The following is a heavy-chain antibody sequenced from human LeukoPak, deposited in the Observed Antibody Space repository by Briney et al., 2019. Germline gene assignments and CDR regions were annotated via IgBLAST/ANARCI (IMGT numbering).Heavy chain of an antibody. J-gene: IGHJ4*02. V-gene: IGHV3-48*03. CDR2: ISSSGSTI. Sequence: GGSLRLSCAASGFTFSSYGMNWVRQAPGKGLEWVSYISSSGSTIYYADSVKGRFTISRDNAKDSLYLQMNSLRAEDTAVYYCARATGTTGYFDYWGQGTLVTVSS. CDR1: GFTFSSYG. CDR3: ARATGTTGYFDY. D-gene: IGHD1-1*01.